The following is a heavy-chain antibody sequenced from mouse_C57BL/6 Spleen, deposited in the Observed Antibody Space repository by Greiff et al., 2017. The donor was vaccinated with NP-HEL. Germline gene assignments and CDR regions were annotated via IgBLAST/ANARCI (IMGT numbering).Heavy chain of an antibody. CDR3: AIPSYYSNYEDAMDD. CDR1: GYTFTSYW. CDR2: IHPSDSDT. V-gene: IGHV1-74*01. D-gene: IGHD2-5*01. Sequence: VQLQQPGAELVKPGASVKVSCKASGYTFTSYWMHWVKQRPGPGLEWIGRIHPSDSDTNYNQKFKGKATLTVDKSSSTTYMQLSSLTSEDSAVYYCAIPSYYSNYEDAMDDWGQGTSVTVSS. J-gene: IGHJ4*01.